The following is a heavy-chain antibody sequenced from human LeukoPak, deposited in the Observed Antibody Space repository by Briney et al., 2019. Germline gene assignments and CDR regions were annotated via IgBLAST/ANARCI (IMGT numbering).Heavy chain of an antibody. CDR3: ASSYPGGEDYCYYGMDV. CDR2: IYYSGST. CDR1: GGSISSYY. Sequence: SETLSLTCTVSGGSISSYYWSWIRQPPGKGLEWIGYIYYSGSTKYNPSLKSRVTISVDTSRNQFSLKLSSVTAADTAVYYCASSYPGGEDYCYYGMDVWGQGTTVTVSS. V-gene: IGHV4-59*01. D-gene: IGHD2-2*01. J-gene: IGHJ6*02.